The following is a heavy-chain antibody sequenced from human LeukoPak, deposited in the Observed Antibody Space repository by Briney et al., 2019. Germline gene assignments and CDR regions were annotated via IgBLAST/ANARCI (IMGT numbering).Heavy chain of an antibody. Sequence: SETLSLTCAVYGGSFSGYYWSWIRQPPGKGLEWIGEINHSGSTNYNPSLKSRVTISVDTSKNQFSLKLSSVTAADTAVYYCARQIRKREIQGVSSPFDYWGQGTLVTVSS. V-gene: IGHV4-34*01. CDR3: ARQIRKREIQGVSSPFDY. J-gene: IGHJ4*02. CDR2: INHSGST. CDR1: GGSFSGYY. D-gene: IGHD3-10*01.